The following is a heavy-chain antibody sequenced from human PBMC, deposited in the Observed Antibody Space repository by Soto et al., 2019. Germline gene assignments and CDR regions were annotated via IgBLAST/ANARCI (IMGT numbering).Heavy chain of an antibody. CDR3: ARDRGYSYGPDYYFDY. D-gene: IGHD5-18*01. J-gene: IGHJ4*02. Sequence: QVPLVQSGAEVKKPGASVKVSCKASGYTFTSYAMHWVRQAPGQRLEWMGWINAGNGNTKYSQKFQGRVTMTTDTSTSTAYMELRSLRSDDTAVYYCARDRGYSYGPDYYFDYWGQGTLVTVSS. V-gene: IGHV1-3*01. CDR1: GYTFTSYA. CDR2: INAGNGNT.